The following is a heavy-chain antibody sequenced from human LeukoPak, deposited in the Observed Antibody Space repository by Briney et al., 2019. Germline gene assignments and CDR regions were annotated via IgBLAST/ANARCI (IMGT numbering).Heavy chain of an antibody. CDR3: ARDSLGSSGWYDY. Sequence: ASVKVSCKASGYTFTGYYMHWVRQAPGQGLEWMGWINPNSGGTNYAQKFQGRVTMTRDPSISTAYMELSRLRSDDTAVYYCARDSLGSSGWYDYWGQGTLVTVSS. CDR2: INPNSGGT. CDR1: GYTFTGYY. J-gene: IGHJ4*02. D-gene: IGHD6-19*01. V-gene: IGHV1-2*02.